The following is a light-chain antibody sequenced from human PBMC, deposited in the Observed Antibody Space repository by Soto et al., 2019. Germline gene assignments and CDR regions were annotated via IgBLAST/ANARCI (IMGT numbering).Light chain of an antibody. CDR1: SSDVGDYNY. V-gene: IGLV2-11*01. CDR2: DVT. CDR3: CSYAGSYSVV. Sequence: QSALTQPRSVSGSPGQSVTISCTGTSSDVGDYNYVSWYQQHPGKDPKVMIYDVTKRPSGVTDRFSGSKSGNTASLTISGRQAEDEADYYCCSYAGSYSVVFGGGTQLTVL. J-gene: IGLJ2*01.